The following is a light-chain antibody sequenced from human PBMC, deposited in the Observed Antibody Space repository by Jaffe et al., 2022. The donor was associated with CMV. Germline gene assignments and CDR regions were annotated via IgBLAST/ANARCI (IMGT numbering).Light chain of an antibody. J-gene: IGLJ3*02. V-gene: IGLV3-1*01. CDR1: ELGDTY. CDR2: QDN. Sequence: SYGLTQSPSVSVSPGQTATITCSADELGDTYTCWYQHKAGQSPILIIHQDNKRPSGIPERFSGSNSGNTATLTISGTQAMDEAVYYCQAWDTSTATWVFGGGTKLTVL. CDR3: QAWDTSTATWV.